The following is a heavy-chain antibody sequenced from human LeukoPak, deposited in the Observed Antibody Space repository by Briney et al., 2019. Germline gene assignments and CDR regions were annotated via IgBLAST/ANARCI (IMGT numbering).Heavy chain of an antibody. J-gene: IGHJ5*02. Sequence: GGSLRLSCTASGFTFSSYWMSWVRQAPGKGLEWVADIKPDGSEGYYVDSVKGRFTISRVNAKNSLYLQMNSLRAEDTAVYSCARDSKLRSGGLFDPWGQGTLVTVSS. CDR1: GFTFSSYW. D-gene: IGHD2-15*01. CDR2: IKPDGSEG. CDR3: ARDSKLRSGGLFDP. V-gene: IGHV3-7*01.